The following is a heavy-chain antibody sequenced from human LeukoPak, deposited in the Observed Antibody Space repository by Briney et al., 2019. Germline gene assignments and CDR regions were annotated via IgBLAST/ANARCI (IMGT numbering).Heavy chain of an antibody. CDR2: ISSSSSYV. D-gene: IGHD1/OR15-1a*01. V-gene: IGHV3-21*01. CDR1: GFTFSTYS. Sequence: GGSLRLSCAASGFTFSTYSMNWVRQAPGKGLEWVSSISSSSSYVHYADSVKGRFTISRDNAKNSLYLQMNSPRAEDTALYYCARENWYKFDYWGQGTLVTVSS. J-gene: IGHJ4*02. CDR3: ARENWYKFDY.